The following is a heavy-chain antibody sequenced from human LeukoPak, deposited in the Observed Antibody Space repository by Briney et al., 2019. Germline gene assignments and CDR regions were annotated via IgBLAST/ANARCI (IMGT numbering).Heavy chain of an antibody. Sequence: KTSETLSLTCTVSGGSISSGGYYWSWIRQHPGKGLEWIGYIYSSGITKYNPSLKSRVTISVDTSETQFSLKVTSVTAADTAVYYCARRVVVTDIADAFDIWGQGTLVTVSS. CDR2: IYSSGIT. D-gene: IGHD2-21*02. J-gene: IGHJ3*02. CDR3: ARRVVVTDIADAFDI. CDR1: GGSISSGGYY. V-gene: IGHV4-61*08.